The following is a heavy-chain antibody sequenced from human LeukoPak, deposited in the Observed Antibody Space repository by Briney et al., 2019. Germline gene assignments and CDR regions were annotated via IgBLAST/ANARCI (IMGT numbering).Heavy chain of an antibody. Sequence: SETLSLTCAVYGGSLSGYYWSWIRQPPGKGLEWIGEINHSGSTNYNPSLKSRVTISVDTSKNQFSLKLSSVTAADTAVYYCARVKLDYYYGMDVWGQGTTVTVSS. CDR2: INHSGST. D-gene: IGHD1-1*01. CDR3: ARVKLDYYYGMDV. J-gene: IGHJ6*02. CDR1: GGSLSGYY. V-gene: IGHV4-34*01.